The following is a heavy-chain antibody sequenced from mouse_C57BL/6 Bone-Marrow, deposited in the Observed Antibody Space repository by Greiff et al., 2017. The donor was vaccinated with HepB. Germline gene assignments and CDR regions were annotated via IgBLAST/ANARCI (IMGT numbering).Heavy chain of an antibody. J-gene: IGHJ2*01. Sequence: VQLVESGAELARPGASVKLSCKASGYTFTSYGLSWVKQRTGQGLEWIGEIYPRSGNTYYNEKLKGKATLTADKSSRIAYMELRSLTSEDSAVYFCARQGGGYYFDYWGQGTTLTVSS. CDR2: IYPRSGNT. D-gene: IGHD1-1*02. V-gene: IGHV1-81*01. CDR1: GYTFTSYG. CDR3: ARQGGGYYFDY.